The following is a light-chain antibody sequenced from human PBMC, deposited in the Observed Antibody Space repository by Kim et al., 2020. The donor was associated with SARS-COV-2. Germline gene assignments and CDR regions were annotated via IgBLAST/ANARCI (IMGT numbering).Light chain of an antibody. CDR3: QVWDISSDLYVV. CDR2: YDS. Sequence: PGKTARITCGGNNIGSKTVHWYQQKPGQAPVLVIYYDSDRPSGIPERFSGSNSGNTATLTISRVEAGDEADYYCQVWDISSDLYVVFGGGTQLTVL. J-gene: IGLJ2*01. CDR1: NIGSKT. V-gene: IGLV3-21*04.